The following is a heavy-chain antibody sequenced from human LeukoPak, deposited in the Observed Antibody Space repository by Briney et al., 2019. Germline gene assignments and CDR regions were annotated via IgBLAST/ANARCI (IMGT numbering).Heavy chain of an antibody. V-gene: IGHV3-74*01. D-gene: IGHD3-3*01. Sequence: GGSLRLSCAASGFTFSSYWMHWVRQAPGKGLVWVSRINSDGSSTSYADSVKGRFTISRDNAKNSLYLQMNSLRAEDTAVYYCARVPYYDFWSGYWPSDYWGQGTLVTVSS. CDR1: GFTFSSYW. J-gene: IGHJ4*02. CDR3: ARVPYYDFWSGYWPSDY. CDR2: INSDGSST.